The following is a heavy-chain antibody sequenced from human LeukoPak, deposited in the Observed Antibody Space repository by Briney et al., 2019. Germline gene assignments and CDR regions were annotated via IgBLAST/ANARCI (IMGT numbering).Heavy chain of an antibody. D-gene: IGHD2-15*01. CDR1: GFTFDDYA. V-gene: IGHV3-9*01. J-gene: IGHJ3*02. CDR2: ISWNSGSI. Sequence: GGSLRHSCAASGFTFDDYAMHWVRQAPGKGLEWVSGISWNSGSIGYADSVKGRFTISRDNAKNSLYLQMNSLRAEDTALYYCAKLGPYCSGGSCLNLDAFDIWGQGTMVTVSS. CDR3: AKLGPYCSGGSCLNLDAFDI.